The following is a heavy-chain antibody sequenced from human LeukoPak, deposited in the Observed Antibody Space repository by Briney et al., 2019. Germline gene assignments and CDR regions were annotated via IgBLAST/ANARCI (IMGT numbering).Heavy chain of an antibody. CDR2: IYSGGDT. J-gene: IGHJ6*02. CDR3: VGEGLPPYYGMDV. V-gene: IGHV3-53*01. Sequence: PGGSLRLSCAASGFTVSTNYMSWVRQAPGKGLEWLSIIYSGGDTFYADSVKGRFTISRDTSKKTLYLQMNSLRVEDTAVYYCVGEGLPPYYGMDVWGQGTSVTVSS. CDR1: GFTVSTNY. D-gene: IGHD2-21*02.